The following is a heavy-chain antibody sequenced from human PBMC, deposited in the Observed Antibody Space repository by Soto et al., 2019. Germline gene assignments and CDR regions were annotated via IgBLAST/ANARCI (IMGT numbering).Heavy chain of an antibody. CDR2: IIPIFGTA. Sequence: SVKVSCKASGGTFRSYAISWVRQAPGQGLEWMGWIIPIFGTANYAQKFQGRVTITADESTSTSYMELSSLRSEDTAVYYCARNLHMAAAGISSYTYVSVVWGKGPPVTFPS. D-gene: IGHD6-13*01. J-gene: IGHJ6*04. CDR1: GGTFRSYA. V-gene: IGHV1-69*13. CDR3: ARNLHMAAAGISSYTYVSVV.